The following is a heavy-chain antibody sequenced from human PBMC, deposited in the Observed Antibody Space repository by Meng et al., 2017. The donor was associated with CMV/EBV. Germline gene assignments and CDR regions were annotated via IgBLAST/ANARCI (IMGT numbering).Heavy chain of an antibody. V-gene: IGHV4-61*01. D-gene: IGHD1-7*01. J-gene: IGHJ5*02. Sequence: GSLRLSCTVSGGSVSSGSYYWSWIRQPPGKGLEWIGYIYYSGSTNYNPSLKSRVTISVDTSKNQFSLKLSSVTAADTAVYYCARASRQLELEGNNWFDPWGQGTLVTVSS. CDR3: ARASRQLELEGNNWFDP. CDR2: IYYSGST. CDR1: GGSVSSGSYY.